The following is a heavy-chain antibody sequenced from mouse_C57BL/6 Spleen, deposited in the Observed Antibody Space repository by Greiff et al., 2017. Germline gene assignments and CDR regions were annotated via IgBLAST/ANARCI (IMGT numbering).Heavy chain of an antibody. CDR1: GYAFSSSW. J-gene: IGHJ1*03. Sequence: QVQLQQSGPELVKPGASVKISCKASGYAFSSSWMNWVKQRPGKGLEWIGRLYPGDGDTNYNGKFKGKDTLTADKSSSTAYMQLSSLTSEDSAVYFCARYGSSPYWYCDVWGTGTTVTVSS. CDR2: LYPGDGDT. V-gene: IGHV1-82*01. CDR3: ARYGSSPYWYCDV. D-gene: IGHD1-1*01.